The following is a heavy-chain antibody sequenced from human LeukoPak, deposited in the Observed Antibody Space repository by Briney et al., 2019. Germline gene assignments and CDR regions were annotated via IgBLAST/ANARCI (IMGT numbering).Heavy chain of an antibody. CDR3: ARDPALIAVAGNDAFDI. V-gene: IGHV1-18*04. Sequence: ASVKVSCKASGYTFTGYYMHRVRQAPGQGLEWMGRISAYNGNTNYAQKLQGRVTMTTDTSTSTAQMELRSLRSDDTAVYYCARDPALIAVAGNDAFDIWGQGTMVTVSS. CDR2: ISAYNGNT. CDR1: GYTFTGYY. D-gene: IGHD6-19*01. J-gene: IGHJ3*02.